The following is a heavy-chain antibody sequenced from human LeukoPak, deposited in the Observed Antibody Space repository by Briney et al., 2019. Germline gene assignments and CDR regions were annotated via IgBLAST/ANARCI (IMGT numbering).Heavy chain of an antibody. J-gene: IGHJ6*03. V-gene: IGHV4-39*07. Sequence: KPSETLSLTCTVSGGSISSSSYYWGWIRQPPGKGLEWIGSIYYSGSTYYNPSLKSRVTISVDTSKNQFSLKLSSVTAADTAVYYCARLQDFGVDMRVRVGLYYMDVWGKGTTVTVSS. D-gene: IGHD3-3*01. CDR1: GGSISSSSYY. CDR3: ARLQDFGVDMRVRVGLYYMDV. CDR2: IYYSGST.